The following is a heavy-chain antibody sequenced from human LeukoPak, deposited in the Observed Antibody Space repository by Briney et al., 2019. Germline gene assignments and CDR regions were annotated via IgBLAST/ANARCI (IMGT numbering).Heavy chain of an antibody. Sequence: GGSLRLSCAVSGFTFSNYWMSWVRQAPGKGLEWVANIKQDGSEKYYVDSVKGRFTISRDNAKNSLYLQMNSLRAEDTAVYYCARVTRTYMDVWGKGTTVTVSS. V-gene: IGHV3-7*01. CDR2: IKQDGSEK. J-gene: IGHJ6*03. CDR1: GFTFSNYW. CDR3: ARVTRTYMDV.